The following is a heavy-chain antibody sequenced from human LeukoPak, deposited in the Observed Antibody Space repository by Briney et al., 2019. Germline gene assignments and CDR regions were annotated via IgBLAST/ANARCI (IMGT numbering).Heavy chain of an antibody. CDR3: ARGGRQYQLLMSGSNGYNWFDP. V-gene: IGHV4-34*01. Sequence: SETLSLTCAVYGGSFSGYYWSWIRQPPGKGLEWIGEINHSGSTNYNPSLKSRVTISVDTSKNQFSLKLSSVTAADTAVYYRARGGRQYQLLMSGSNGYNWFDPWGQGTLVTVSS. D-gene: IGHD2-2*01. CDR1: GGSFSGYY. J-gene: IGHJ5*02. CDR2: INHSGST.